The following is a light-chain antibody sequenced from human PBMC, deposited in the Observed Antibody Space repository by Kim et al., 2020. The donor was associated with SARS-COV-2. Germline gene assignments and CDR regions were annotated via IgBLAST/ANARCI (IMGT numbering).Light chain of an antibody. CDR3: AVWDDSLNGVL. J-gene: IGLJ2*01. CDR1: SPTNGGNS. Sequence: GQRVTISCSENSPTNGGNSLSWYQQLPGTAPKLLIYRSEGRPSGVPDRFSGSRSGTSASVAISGLQSEDEADYYCAVWDDSLNGVLFGGETKVTVL. V-gene: IGLV1-44*01. CDR2: RSE.